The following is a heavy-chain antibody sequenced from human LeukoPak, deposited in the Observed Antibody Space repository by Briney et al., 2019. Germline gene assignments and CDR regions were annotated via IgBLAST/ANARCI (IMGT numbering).Heavy chain of an antibody. CDR1: GYTFTDYS. V-gene: IGHV1-2*02. D-gene: IGHD6-19*01. CDR2: IKPGSGPT. J-gene: IGHJ4*02. CDR3: ARDSGSRGKGY. Sequence: GASVNVSCKASGYTFTDYSIHWVRQAPGQGLEWMGWIKPGSGPTSYAQKFQGRVTLTRDTSISTGYMDLSRLTSDDTAVYYCARDSGSRGKGYWAQGTLVTVSS.